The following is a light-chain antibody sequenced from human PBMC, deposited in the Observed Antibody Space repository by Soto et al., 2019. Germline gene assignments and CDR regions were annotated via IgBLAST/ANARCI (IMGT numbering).Light chain of an antibody. V-gene: IGLV2-18*02. CDR1: SSDVDSYNR. J-gene: IGLJ1*01. Sequence: QSALTQPRSVSGSPGQSVTISCTGISSDVDSYNRVSWYQQPPGTAPKLMIYEVSNRPSGVPDRFSGSKSGNTASLTIPGLQAEDEADYYCCSYAGSHTWVFGTGTKLTVL. CDR3: CSYAGSHTWV. CDR2: EVS.